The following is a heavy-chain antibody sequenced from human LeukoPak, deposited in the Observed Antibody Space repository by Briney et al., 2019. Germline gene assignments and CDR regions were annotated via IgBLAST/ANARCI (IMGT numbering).Heavy chain of an antibody. V-gene: IGHV3-11*04. J-gene: IGHJ6*03. D-gene: IGHD2-2*01. CDR2: ISSSGSTI. CDR1: GFTFSDYY. CDR3: ARDPGSTRSARHYYCMDV. Sequence: PGGSLRLSCAASGFTFSDYYMSWIRQAPGKGLEWVSYISSSGSTIYYADSVKGRFTISRDNAKNSLYLQMNSLRAEDTAVYYCARDPGSTRSARHYYCMDVWGKGTTVTVSS.